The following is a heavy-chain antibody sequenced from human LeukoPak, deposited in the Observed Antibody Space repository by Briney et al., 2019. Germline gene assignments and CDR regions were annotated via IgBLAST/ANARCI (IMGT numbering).Heavy chain of an antibody. D-gene: IGHD5-12*01. V-gene: IGHV4-34*01. Sequence: SETLSLTCAVYGGSFSGYYWSWIRQPPGKGLEWIGEISHSGSTNYNPSLKSRVTISVDTSKNQFSLKLSSVTAADTAVYYCARGRGIVATRGLFDYWGQGTLVTVSS. CDR1: GGSFSGYY. CDR3: ARGRGIVATRGLFDY. J-gene: IGHJ4*02. CDR2: ISHSGST.